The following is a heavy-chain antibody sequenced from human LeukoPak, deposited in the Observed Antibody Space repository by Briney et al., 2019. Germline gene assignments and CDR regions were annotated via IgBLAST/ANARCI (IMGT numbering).Heavy chain of an antibody. V-gene: IGHV4-59*01. CDR3: ARVPRRGDAFDI. J-gene: IGHJ3*02. CDR2: IYYSGST. Sequence: PAETLALTCTVSGGPISSYYWSWIRQPPGKGLEWIGYIYYSGSTNYNPSLKSRVTISVDTSKNQFSLKLSSVTAADTAVYYCARVPRRGDAFDIWGQGTMVTVSS. CDR1: GGPISSYY.